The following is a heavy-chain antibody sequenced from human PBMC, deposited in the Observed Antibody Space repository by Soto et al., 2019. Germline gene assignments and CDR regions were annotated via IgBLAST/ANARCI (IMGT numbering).Heavy chain of an antibody. CDR3: AKDLNGASVN. CDR2: ISYDGSNK. CDR1: GFTFSSYG. J-gene: IGHJ4*02. D-gene: IGHD1-26*01. Sequence: QVQLVESGGGVVQPGRSLRLSCAASGFTFSSYGMHWVRQAPGKGLEWVAVISYDGSNKYYADSVKGRFTISRDNSKNTLYLQMNSLIAEDTAVYYCAKDLNGASVNWGQGTLVTVSS. V-gene: IGHV3-30*18.